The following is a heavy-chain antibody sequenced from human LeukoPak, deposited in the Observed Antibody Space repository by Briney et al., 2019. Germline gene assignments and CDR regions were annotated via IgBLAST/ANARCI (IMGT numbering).Heavy chain of an antibody. V-gene: IGHV1-18*01. J-gene: IGHJ6*03. CDR1: GYTFMNYG. D-gene: IGHD6-13*01. CDR3: ARDMSSSSWYEPYYYYYYMDV. Sequence: AASVKVSCKASGYTFMNYGISWVRQAPGQGLEWMGWISAFNGNTNYAQKFQDRVTMTTDTSTSTAYMELRSLRSDDTAVYYCARDMSSSSWYEPYYYYYYMDVWGKGTTVTVSS. CDR2: ISAFNGNT.